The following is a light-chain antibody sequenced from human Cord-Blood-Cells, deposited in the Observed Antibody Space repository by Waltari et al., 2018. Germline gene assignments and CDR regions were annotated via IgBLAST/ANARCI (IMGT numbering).Light chain of an antibody. Sequence: ALTQPASVPGSPGQSIGIPTTGTSSEVGSYNIVSWYQQHPGKAPKLMIYEVSKRPSGVSNRFSGSKSGNTASLTISGLQAEDEADYYCCSYAGSSTYVFGTGTKVTVL. J-gene: IGLJ1*01. V-gene: IGLV2-23*02. CDR1: SSEVGSYNI. CDR3: CSYAGSSTYV. CDR2: EVS.